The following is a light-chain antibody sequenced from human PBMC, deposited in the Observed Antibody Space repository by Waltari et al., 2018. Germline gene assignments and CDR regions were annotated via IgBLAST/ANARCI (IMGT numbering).Light chain of an antibody. Sequence: QSALTQPASVSGSPGQPITIPCPGTSSDVGGYNYVTWYQQTPGKAPKLMIYDVSDRPSGVSNRFSGSKSGNTASLTISGLQAEDEADYYCSSYTISSTVVFGGGTKLTVL. CDR1: SSDVGGYNY. CDR2: DVS. V-gene: IGLV2-14*03. J-gene: IGLJ2*01. CDR3: SSYTISSTVV.